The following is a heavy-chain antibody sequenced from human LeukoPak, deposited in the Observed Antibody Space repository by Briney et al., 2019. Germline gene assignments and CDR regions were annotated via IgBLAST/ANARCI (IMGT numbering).Heavy chain of an antibody. D-gene: IGHD6-13*01. V-gene: IGHV3-53*01. CDR3: AREPGYSSSNPMGMDV. CDR2: IYSGGST. Sequence: GGSLRLTCAASGFTFSSYWMSWVRQAPGKGLEWVSVIYSGGSTYYADSVKGRFTISRDSSKNTLYLQMNSLRAEDTAVYYCAREPGYSSSNPMGMDVWGQGTTVTVSS. CDR1: GFTFSSYW. J-gene: IGHJ6*02.